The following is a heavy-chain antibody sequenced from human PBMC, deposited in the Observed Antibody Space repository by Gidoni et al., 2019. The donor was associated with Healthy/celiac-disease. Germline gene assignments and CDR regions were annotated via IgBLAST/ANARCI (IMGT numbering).Heavy chain of an antibody. V-gene: IGHV4-4*02. CDR1: GGSISSSNW. Sequence: QVQLQESGPGLVKPAGTLSLTCAVSGGSISSSNWWSWVRQPPGKGLEWIGGIYHSGGTNYNPSLKSRFTISVDKSKNQFSLKLSSVTAADTAVYYCARVPDSIAAAGDYWGQGTLVTVSS. CDR2: IYHSGGT. CDR3: ARVPDSIAAAGDY. J-gene: IGHJ4*02. D-gene: IGHD6-13*01.